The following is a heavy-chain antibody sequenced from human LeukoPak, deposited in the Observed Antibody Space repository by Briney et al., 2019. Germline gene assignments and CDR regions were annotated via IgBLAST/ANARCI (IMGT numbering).Heavy chain of an antibody. CDR2: ICPDGTVT. Sequence: GGSLRLSCAASGFTFSTYCMHWVRQAPGKGPMWVSRICPDGTVTNYADSVKARFIISRDNARNTVYLQMNSLRVEDTAVYYCVRGFRSAGYWGQGTLVTVSS. CDR3: VRGFRSAGY. V-gene: IGHV3-74*01. J-gene: IGHJ4*02. CDR1: GFTFSTYC.